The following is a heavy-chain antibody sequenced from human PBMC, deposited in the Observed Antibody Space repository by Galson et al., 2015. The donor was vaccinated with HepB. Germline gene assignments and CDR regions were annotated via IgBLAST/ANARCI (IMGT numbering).Heavy chain of an antibody. CDR2: IWYDGSNK. J-gene: IGHJ4*02. CDR1: GFTFSSYG. V-gene: IGHV3-33*01. CDR3: ARDGDYVWGTYRPRYYFDY. Sequence: SLRLSCAASGFTFSSYGMHWVRQAPGKGLEWVAVIWYDGSNKYYADSVKGRFTISRDNSKNTLYLQMNSLRAEDTAVYYCARDGDYVWGTYRPRYYFDYWGQGTLVTVSS. D-gene: IGHD3-16*02.